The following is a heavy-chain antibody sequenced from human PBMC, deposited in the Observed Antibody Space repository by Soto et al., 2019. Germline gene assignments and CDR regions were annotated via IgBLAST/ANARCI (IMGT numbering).Heavy chain of an antibody. CDR1: GYTFTSYA. V-gene: IGHV1-3*01. D-gene: IGHD3-9*01. J-gene: IGHJ6*02. CDR3: ARVSYDILTGYYYPYGMDV. CDR2: INAGNGNT. Sequence: SVKDSFKASGYTFTSYAMHWVRQAPGQRLEWMGWINAGNGNTKYSQKFQGRVTITRDTSASTAYMELSSPRSEDTAVYYCARVSYDILTGYYYPYGMDVWGQGTTVTVSS.